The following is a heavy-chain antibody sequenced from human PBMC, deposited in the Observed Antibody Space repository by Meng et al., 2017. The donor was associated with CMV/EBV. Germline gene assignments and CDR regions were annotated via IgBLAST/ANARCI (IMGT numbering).Heavy chain of an antibody. J-gene: IGHJ6*02. D-gene: IGHD3-10*01. V-gene: IGHV1-8*01. Sequence: ASVKVSCKASGYTFTSYDINWVRQATGQGLEWMGWMNPNSGNTGYAQKFQGRVTMTRNTSISTAYMELSSLRSDDTAVYYCARDLAAGAIHYGSGSRRGMDVWGQGTTVTVSS. CDR2: MNPNSGNT. CDR1: GYTFTSYD. CDR3: ARDLAAGAIHYGSGSRRGMDV.